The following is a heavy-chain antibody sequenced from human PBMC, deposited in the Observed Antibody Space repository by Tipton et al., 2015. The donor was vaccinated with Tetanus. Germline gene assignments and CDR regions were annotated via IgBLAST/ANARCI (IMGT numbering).Heavy chain of an antibody. J-gene: IGHJ4*02. V-gene: IGHV3-9*01. CDR1: GFTFNDYA. CDR2: ISGSGGST. CDR3: AKDMRALESDDYGIDH. Sequence: SLRLSCAASGFTFNDYAIHWVRQVTGKGLEWVSGISGSGGSTVYADSVKGRFTISRDNARSTLYLQMNSLRPADTAIYYCAKDMRALESDDYGIDHWGQGTLVTVSS. D-gene: IGHD4-17*01.